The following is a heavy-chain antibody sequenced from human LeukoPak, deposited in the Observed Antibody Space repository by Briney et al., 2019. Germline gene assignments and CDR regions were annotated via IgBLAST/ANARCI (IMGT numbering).Heavy chain of an antibody. CDR3: ARAKYDFWSGYYTGIGSY. J-gene: IGHJ4*02. CDR1: GLTFSSYA. D-gene: IGHD3-3*01. V-gene: IGHV3-30-3*01. CDR2: ISYDGSNK. Sequence: GRSLRLSCAASGLTFSSYAMHWVRQAPGKGLEWVAVISYDGSNKYYADSVKGRFTISRDNSKNTLYLQMNSLRAEDTAVYYCARAKYDFWSGYYTGIGSYWGQGTLVTVSS.